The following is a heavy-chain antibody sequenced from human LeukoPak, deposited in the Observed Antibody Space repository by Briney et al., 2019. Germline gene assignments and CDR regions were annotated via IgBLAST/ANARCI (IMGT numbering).Heavy chain of an antibody. CDR3: ARDKGTSGWDLDY. CDR1: GYTFTGYY. Sequence: GASVKVSCKASGYTFTGYYMHWVRQAPGQGLEWMGWINPNSGGTNYAQKFRGRVTMTRDTSISTAYMELRSLRSDDTAVYYCARDKGTSGWDLDYWGQGTLVTVSS. D-gene: IGHD6-19*01. V-gene: IGHV1-2*02. J-gene: IGHJ4*02. CDR2: INPNSGGT.